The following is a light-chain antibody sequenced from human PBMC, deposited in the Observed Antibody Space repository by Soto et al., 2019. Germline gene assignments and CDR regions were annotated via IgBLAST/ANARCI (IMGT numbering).Light chain of an antibody. CDR3: QEYGTSPRT. CDR2: GVS. CDR1: QSVRSSY. Sequence: EIVLTQSPGTLSSSPGERATLSCRASQSVRSSYLAWSQQKLGQAPRLLIYGVSNRATGIPDRVSGSGSGTDFTLTISRLESEDFAVYYYQEYGTSPRTFGQGNKVEIK. V-gene: IGKV3-20*01. J-gene: IGKJ1*01.